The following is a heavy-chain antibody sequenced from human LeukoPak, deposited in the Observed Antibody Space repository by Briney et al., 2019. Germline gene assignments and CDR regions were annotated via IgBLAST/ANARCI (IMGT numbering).Heavy chain of an antibody. CDR1: GGTISNTNYY. J-gene: IGHJ4*02. D-gene: IGHD6-13*01. CDR2: INYTGTT. Sequence: SETLSLSCTASGGTISNTNYYWAWNRPPPGRGREWIGSINYTGTTYANPSLNSRVTLSVDTSKNQFSLKLTSVTAADTAFYYCAREEYSSDWYGHDSWGQGTLVTVSS. V-gene: IGHV4-39*07. CDR3: AREEYSSDWYGHDS.